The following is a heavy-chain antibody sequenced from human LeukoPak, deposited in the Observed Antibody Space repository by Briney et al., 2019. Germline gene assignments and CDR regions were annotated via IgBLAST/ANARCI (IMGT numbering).Heavy chain of an antibody. CDR2: IIPIFGTA. CDR1: GGTFSSYA. CDR3: ARAAFRHYDSSGLLFDY. J-gene: IGHJ4*02. D-gene: IGHD3-22*01. Sequence: SVKVSCKASGGTFSSYAISWVRRAPGQGLEWKGGIIPIFGTANYAQKFQGRVTITTDESTSTAYMELSSLRSEDTAVYYCARAAFRHYDSSGLLFDYWGQGTLVTASS. V-gene: IGHV1-69*05.